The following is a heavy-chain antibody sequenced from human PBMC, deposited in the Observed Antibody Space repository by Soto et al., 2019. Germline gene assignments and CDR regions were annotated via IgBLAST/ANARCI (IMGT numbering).Heavy chain of an antibody. Sequence: EVQLVESGGDLVQPGGSLRLSCVASGFTFSDHYMDWVRQAPGKGLEWIGRIRNKANSYTTEYAASVKGRFTISRDDSKNSLYLQMNSLKTEDTAVYYCTDITTTRTLEDHWGQGTLVTVSS. V-gene: IGHV3-72*01. J-gene: IGHJ4*02. CDR1: GFTFSDHY. CDR2: IRNKANSYTT. CDR3: TDITTTRTLEDH. D-gene: IGHD1-1*01.